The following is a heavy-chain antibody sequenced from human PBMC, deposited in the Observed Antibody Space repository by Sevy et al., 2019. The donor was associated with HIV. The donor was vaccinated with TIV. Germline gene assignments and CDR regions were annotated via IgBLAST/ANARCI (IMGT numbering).Heavy chain of an antibody. V-gene: IGHV3-30-3*01. CDR2: ISYDGSNK. Sequence: GGSLRLSCAASGFTFSSYAMHWVRQAPGKGLEWVAVISYDGSNKYYADSVKGRFTISRDNSKITLYLQMNSLRAEDTAVYYCARWQLERRGFDYWGQGTLVTVSS. CDR1: GFTFSSYA. D-gene: IGHD1-1*01. J-gene: IGHJ4*02. CDR3: ARWQLERRGFDY.